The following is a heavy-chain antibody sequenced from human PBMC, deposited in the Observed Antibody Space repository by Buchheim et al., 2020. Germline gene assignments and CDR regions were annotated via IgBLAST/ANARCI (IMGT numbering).Heavy chain of an antibody. D-gene: IGHD6-19*01. J-gene: IGHJ6*02. CDR2: ISYDGSTI. CDR1: GFTFSHYA. V-gene: IGHV3-30*04. CDR3: ARDRGSGWSYYYYGLDV. Sequence: QVQLVESGGGVVQPGRSLRLSCAASGFTFSHYAVHWVRQAPGKGLEWVEVISYDGSTIYYADSVKGRFTFCRDNSKNKLSLQMNSLRAEDTAVYYCARDRGSGWSYYYYGLDVWGQGTT.